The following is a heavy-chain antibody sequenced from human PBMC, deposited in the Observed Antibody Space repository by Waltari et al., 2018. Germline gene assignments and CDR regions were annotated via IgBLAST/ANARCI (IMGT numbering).Heavy chain of an antibody. V-gene: IGHV4-39*01. J-gene: IGHJ5*02. D-gene: IGHD5-18*01. CDR3: ARGIQLWTNWFDP. CDR2: GST. Sequence: GSTYYNPSLKSRVTISVDTSKNQFSLKLSSVTAADTAVYYCARGIQLWTNWFDPWGQGTLVTVSS.